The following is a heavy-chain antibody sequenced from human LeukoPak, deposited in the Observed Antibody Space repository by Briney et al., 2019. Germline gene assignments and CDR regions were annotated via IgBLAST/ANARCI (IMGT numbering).Heavy chain of an antibody. V-gene: IGHV3-30*02. CDR2: IRYDGSNK. J-gene: IGHJ4*02. CDR3: AKDVYSGSYFQGYYFDY. D-gene: IGHD1-26*01. Sequence: GRSLRLSCAASGFTFSSYGMHWVRQAPGKGLEWVAFIRYDGSNKYYADSVKGRFTISRDNSKTTLYLQMNSLRAEDTAVYYCAKDVYSGSYFQGYYFDYWGQGTLVTVSS. CDR1: GFTFSSYG.